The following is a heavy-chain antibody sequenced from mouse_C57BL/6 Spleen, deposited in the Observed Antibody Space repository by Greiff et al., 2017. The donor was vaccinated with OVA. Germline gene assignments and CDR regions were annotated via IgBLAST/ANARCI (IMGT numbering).Heavy chain of an antibody. CDR2: IDPSDSYT. CDR1: GYTFTSYW. V-gene: IGHV1-69*01. Sequence: VKLQQPGAELVMPGASVKLSCKASGYTFTSYWMHWVKQRPGQGLEWIGEIDPSDSYTNYNQKFKGKSTLTVDKSSSTAYMQLSSLTSEDSAVYYCARSGYDDAWFAYWGQGTLVTVSA. J-gene: IGHJ3*01. CDR3: ARSGYDDAWFAY. D-gene: IGHD2-2*01.